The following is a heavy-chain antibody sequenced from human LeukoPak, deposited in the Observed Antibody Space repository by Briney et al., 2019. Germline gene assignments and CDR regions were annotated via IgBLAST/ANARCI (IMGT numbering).Heavy chain of an antibody. CDR1: GGSISSSSYY. V-gene: IGHV4-39*07. D-gene: IGHD6-13*01. CDR2: IYYSGSP. CDR3: ARDPTVWQELVGSKVGYYYGMDV. J-gene: IGHJ6*02. Sequence: PSETLSLTCTVSGGSISSSSYYWGWIRQPPGKGLEWIGSIYYSGSPYYNLSLKSRVTISVDTSKNQFSLKLSSVTAADTAVYYCARDPTVWQELVGSKVGYYYGMDVWGQGTTVTVSS.